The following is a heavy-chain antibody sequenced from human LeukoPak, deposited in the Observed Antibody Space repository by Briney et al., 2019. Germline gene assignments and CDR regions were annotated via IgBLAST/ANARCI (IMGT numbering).Heavy chain of an antibody. CDR2: ISPNSGGT. CDR3: AKVSVAVPIADAIPDYFDF. Sequence: ASVKVSCKASGYTFTGYYIHWVRQAPGLGLEWVGWISPNSGGTNYAQKFQGRVTMTRDTSISTAYMELSMLKSDDTAVYYCAKVSVAVPIADAIPDYFDFWGQGTLVTVPS. CDR1: GYTFTGYY. V-gene: IGHV1-2*02. J-gene: IGHJ4*02. D-gene: IGHD2-21*01.